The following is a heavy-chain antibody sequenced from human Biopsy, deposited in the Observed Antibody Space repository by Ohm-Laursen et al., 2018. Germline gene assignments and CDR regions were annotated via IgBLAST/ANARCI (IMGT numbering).Heavy chain of an antibody. CDR2: IIPMFGTA. CDR3: ARGPHSGSHSCFDY. J-gene: IGHJ4*02. Sequence: ASVKVSCKASGGTFINYAISWVRQAPGQGLEWMGGIIPMFGTANYAQMFQGRVTISADESTSTSYMELSSLTTEDAAIYYCARGPHSGSHSCFDYWGRGTLVTVSS. V-gene: IGHV1-69*13. D-gene: IGHD1-26*01. CDR1: GGTFINYA.